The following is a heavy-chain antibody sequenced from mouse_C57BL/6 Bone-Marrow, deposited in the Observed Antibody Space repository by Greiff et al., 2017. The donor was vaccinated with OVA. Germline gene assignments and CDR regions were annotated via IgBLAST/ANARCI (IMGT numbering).Heavy chain of an antibody. J-gene: IGHJ1*03. CDR1: GYTFTSYW. V-gene: IGHV1-61*01. CDR2: IYPSDSET. Sequence: QVQLQQPGAELVRPGSSVKLSCKASGYTFTSYWMDWVKQRPGRGLEWIGNIYPSDSETHYNQKFKDKATLTVDKSSSTAYMQLSSLTSEDSAVYYCARWLRHWYFDVWGTGTTVTVSS. CDR3: ARWLRHWYFDV. D-gene: IGHD2-2*01.